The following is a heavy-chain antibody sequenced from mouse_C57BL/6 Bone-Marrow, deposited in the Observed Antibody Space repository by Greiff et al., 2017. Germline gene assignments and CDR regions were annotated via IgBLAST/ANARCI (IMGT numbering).Heavy chain of an antibody. Sequence: EVKLVESGAELVRPGASVKLSCTASGFNIKDDYMHWVKQRPEQGLEWIGWIDPENGDTEYASKFQGKATITADTSSNTAYLQLSSLTSEDTAVYYCLITTVVATDYWGQGTTLTVSS. CDR3: LITTVVATDY. CDR2: IDPENGDT. CDR1: GFNIKDDY. V-gene: IGHV14-4*01. D-gene: IGHD1-1*01. J-gene: IGHJ2*01.